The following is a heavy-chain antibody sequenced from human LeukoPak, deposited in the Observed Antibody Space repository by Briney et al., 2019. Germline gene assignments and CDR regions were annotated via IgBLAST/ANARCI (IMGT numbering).Heavy chain of an antibody. CDR2: ISAYNGNT. Sequence: ASVEVSCKASGYTFTSYGISWVRQAPGQGLEWMGWISAYNGNTNYAQKLQGRVTMTTDTSTSTAYMELRSLRSDDTAVYYCARSPREVLWFGELPIDYWGQGTLVTVSS. V-gene: IGHV1-18*01. J-gene: IGHJ4*02. CDR3: ARSPREVLWFGELPIDY. CDR1: GYTFTSYG. D-gene: IGHD3-10*01.